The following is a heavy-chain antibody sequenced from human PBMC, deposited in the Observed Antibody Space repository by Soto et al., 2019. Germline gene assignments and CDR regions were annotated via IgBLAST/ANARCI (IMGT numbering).Heavy chain of an antibody. D-gene: IGHD6-13*01. J-gene: IGHJ4*02. CDR3: ARDHQHSRSWSFDF. V-gene: IGHV4-4*02. Sequence: SETPSLPCPVSWASLNSSDWWKWGRQPPGRGLEWIGEIYHGGNIYYNPSLKSRVTMSLDQSKNQLSLMLTSVTAADTAVYYCARDHQHSRSWSFDFWGQGILVTVSS. CDR2: IYHGGNI. CDR1: WASLNSSDW.